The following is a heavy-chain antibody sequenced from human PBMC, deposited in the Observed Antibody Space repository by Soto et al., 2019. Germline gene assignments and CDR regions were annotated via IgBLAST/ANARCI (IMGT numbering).Heavy chain of an antibody. V-gene: IGHV1-18*01. J-gene: IGHJ1*01. Sequence: GASVKVSCKASGYTFTSYGISWVRQAPGQGLEWMGWISAYNGNTNYAQKLQGRVTMTTDTSTSTAYMELRSLRSDDTAVYYCARDSKGYFDWLLYSEYFQHWGQGTLVTVSS. CDR1: GYTFTSYG. CDR2: ISAYNGNT. CDR3: ARDSKGYFDWLLYSEYFQH. D-gene: IGHD3-9*01.